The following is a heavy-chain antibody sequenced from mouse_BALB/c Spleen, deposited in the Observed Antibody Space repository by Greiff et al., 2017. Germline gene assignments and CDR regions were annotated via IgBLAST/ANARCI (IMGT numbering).Heavy chain of an antibody. Sequence: EVKLVESGGGLVQPGGSLRLSCATSGFTFTDYYMSWVRQPPGKALEWLGFIRNKANGYTTEYSASVKGRFTISRDNSQSILYLQMNTLRAEDSATYYCARDKDYGSSYNFDNWGQGTTLTVSS. CDR1: GFTFTDYY. J-gene: IGHJ2*01. D-gene: IGHD1-1*01. CDR3: ARDKDYGSSYNFDN. V-gene: IGHV7-3*02. CDR2: IRNKANGYTT.